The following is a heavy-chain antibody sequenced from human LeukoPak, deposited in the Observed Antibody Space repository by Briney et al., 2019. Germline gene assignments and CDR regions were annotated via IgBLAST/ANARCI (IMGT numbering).Heavy chain of an antibody. J-gene: IGHJ4*02. Sequence: ASVKVSCKASGYSFTDYLIHWVRQAPGQGLEWMGWISAYNGNTNYAQKLQGRVTMTTDTSTSTAYMELRSLRSDDTAVYYCARERRDGYKKNDYWGQGTLVTVSS. CDR1: GYSFTDYL. D-gene: IGHD5-24*01. V-gene: IGHV1-18*04. CDR3: ARERRDGYKKNDY. CDR2: ISAYNGNT.